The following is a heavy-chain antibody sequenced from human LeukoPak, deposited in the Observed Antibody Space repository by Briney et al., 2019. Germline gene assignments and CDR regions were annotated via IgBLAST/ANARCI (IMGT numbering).Heavy chain of an antibody. Sequence: GGSLRLSCAAYGFTFSSYAMSWVRQPPGKGLEWVAAISGSGGSTYYAASVKGRFTISRDNSKNTLYLQMNSLRAEDTAVYYCAKDPNFYYCMDVWGKGTTVTISS. CDR1: GFTFSSYA. CDR2: ISGSGGST. CDR3: AKDPNFYYCMDV. V-gene: IGHV3-23*01. J-gene: IGHJ6*03.